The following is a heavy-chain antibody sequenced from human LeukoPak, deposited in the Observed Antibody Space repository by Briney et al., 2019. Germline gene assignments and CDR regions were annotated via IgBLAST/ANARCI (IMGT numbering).Heavy chain of an antibody. D-gene: IGHD6-13*01. V-gene: IGHV3-21*01. Sequence: GGSLRLSCAASGFTFSSYSMNWVRQAPGKGLEWVSSISSSSSYIYYADSAKGRFTISRDNAKNSLYLQMNSLRAEDTAVYYCARDLYSSSWYRVPFYWGQGTLVTVSS. CDR3: ARDLYSSSWYRVPFY. CDR1: GFTFSSYS. J-gene: IGHJ4*02. CDR2: ISSSSSYI.